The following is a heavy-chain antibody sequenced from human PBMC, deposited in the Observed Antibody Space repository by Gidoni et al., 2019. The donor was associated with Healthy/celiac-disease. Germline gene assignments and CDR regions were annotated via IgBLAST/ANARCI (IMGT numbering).Heavy chain of an antibody. CDR2: ISYDGSNK. CDR3: ARDPKQGRGYGDSHVDY. Sequence: QVQLVESGGGVVQPGRSLRLSCAASGFTFSSYAMHWVRQAPGKGLEWVAVISYDGSNKYYADSVKGRFTISRDNSKNTLYLQMNSLRAEDTAVYYCARDPKQGRGYGDSHVDYWGQGTLVTVSS. V-gene: IGHV3-30-3*01. CDR1: GFTFSSYA. J-gene: IGHJ4*02. D-gene: IGHD4-17*01.